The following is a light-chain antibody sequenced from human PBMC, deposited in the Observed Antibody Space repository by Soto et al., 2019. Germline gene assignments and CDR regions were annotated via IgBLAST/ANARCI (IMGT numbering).Light chain of an antibody. J-gene: IGKJ1*01. CDR2: GAS. V-gene: IGKV3-20*01. CDR1: QSVSSSF. CDR3: QQYVSSPWA. Sequence: EIGLAQSPGTLSLSPGESATLSCRASQSVSSSFLAWYQQKAGQAPRLLIYGASRRAPGIPDRFSGSGSGTDFTLTISRLEPEDFAVYYCQQYVSSPWAFGQGTKVEI.